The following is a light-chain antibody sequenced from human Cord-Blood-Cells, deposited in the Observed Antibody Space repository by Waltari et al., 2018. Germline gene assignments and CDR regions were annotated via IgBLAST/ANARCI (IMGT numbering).Light chain of an antibody. V-gene: IGKV4-1*01. Sequence: DIVMTQSPASLAVSLGERATINCKSSQSVLYSSNNKIYLAWYQQKPGQPPKLLIYWASTRESGVPDRFSGSGSGTDFTLTISSLQAEDVAVYYCQQYYSTPWTFGQGTKVEIK. CDR1: QSVLYSSNNKIY. J-gene: IGKJ1*01. CDR2: WAS. CDR3: QQYYSTPWT.